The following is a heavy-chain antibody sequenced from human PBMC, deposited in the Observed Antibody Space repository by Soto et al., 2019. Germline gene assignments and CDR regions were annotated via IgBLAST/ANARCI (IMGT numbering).Heavy chain of an antibody. CDR1: GYTFTNFG. J-gene: IGHJ6*02. V-gene: IGHV1-18*01. Sequence: QVHLVQSGAEVKKPGASVNVSCKASGYTFTNFGLNWVRQAPGQGLEWMAWISPYNGKTDYAQKVQGRFTVTTDTSKATAYMEMSSLTSDDTAVYYCARQPGVVGTADLYGMDVWGQGTTVTVSS. D-gene: IGHD2-21*02. CDR2: ISPYNGKT. CDR3: ARQPGVVGTADLYGMDV.